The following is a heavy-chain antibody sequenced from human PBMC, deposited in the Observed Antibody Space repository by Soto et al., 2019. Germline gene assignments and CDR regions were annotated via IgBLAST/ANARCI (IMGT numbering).Heavy chain of an antibody. CDR3: AREGVRTYDSGRYYNGYSSDY. CDR1: GGSISSYY. Sequence: SETLSLTCTVSGGSISSYYWSWIRQPAGKGLEWIGRIYTSGSTNYNPSLKSRVTMSVDTSKNQFSLKLSSVTAADTAVYYCAREGVRTYDSGRYYNGYSSDYWGQGVLVTVSS. CDR2: IYTSGST. D-gene: IGHD3-10*01. V-gene: IGHV4-4*07. J-gene: IGHJ4*02.